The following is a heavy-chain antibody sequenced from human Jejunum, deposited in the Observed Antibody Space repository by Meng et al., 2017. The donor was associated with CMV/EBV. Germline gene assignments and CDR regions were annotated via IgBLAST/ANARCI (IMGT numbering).Heavy chain of an antibody. V-gene: IGHV3-23*01. CDR3: TKGVSGPLYYFDH. CDR2: IGGSGGDK. CDR1: GFTFRSAA. J-gene: IGHJ4*02. Sequence: ASGFTFRSAARRWVREALGKGLGWVSRIGGSGGDKFYADSVRGRFTISRDNSKNTVYLQMNGLGAEDTAVYYCTKGVSGPLYYFDHWGQGMLVTVSS. D-gene: IGHD2-15*01.